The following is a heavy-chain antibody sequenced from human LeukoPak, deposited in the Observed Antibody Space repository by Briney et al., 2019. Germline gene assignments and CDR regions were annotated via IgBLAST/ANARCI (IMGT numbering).Heavy chain of an antibody. J-gene: IGHJ4*02. CDR3: AKGIVVAGHFDY. CDR1: GGTFSSYA. CDR2: IIPIFGTA. V-gene: IGHV1-69*13. D-gene: IGHD6-19*01. Sequence: ASVKVPCKASGGTFSSYAISWVRQAPGQGLEWMGGIIPIFGTANYAQKFQGRVTITADESTSTAYMELSSLRSEDTAVYYCAKGIVVAGHFDYWGQGTLVTVSS.